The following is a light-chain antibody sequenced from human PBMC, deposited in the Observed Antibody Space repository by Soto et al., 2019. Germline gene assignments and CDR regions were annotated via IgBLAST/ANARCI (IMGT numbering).Light chain of an antibody. V-gene: IGLV2-14*01. Sequence: QSVLTQPASVSGSPGPSITISCAGTSSDIGGYNYVSWYQQHPGKAPKVIIYEVTNRPSGVSNRFSGSKSGNTASLTISGLQAEDEADYHCSSFTISSSLYVFGSGTKVTAL. J-gene: IGLJ1*01. CDR3: SSFTISSSLYV. CDR1: SSDIGGYNY. CDR2: EVT.